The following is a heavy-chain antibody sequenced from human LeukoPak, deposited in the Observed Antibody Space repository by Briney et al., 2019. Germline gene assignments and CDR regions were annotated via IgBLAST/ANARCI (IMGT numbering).Heavy chain of an antibody. D-gene: IGHD5-12*01. Sequence: AETLSLTCTVSGGSFSSYYWSWIRQPPGKGLEWIGYIYYRGSTNYNPSLKSRVTISVDTSKNQFSLKLSSVTAADTAVYYCASHRDIVANFDFWGQGTLVTVSS. CDR2: IYYRGST. J-gene: IGHJ4*02. CDR3: ASHRDIVANFDF. CDR1: GGSFSSYY. V-gene: IGHV4-59*01.